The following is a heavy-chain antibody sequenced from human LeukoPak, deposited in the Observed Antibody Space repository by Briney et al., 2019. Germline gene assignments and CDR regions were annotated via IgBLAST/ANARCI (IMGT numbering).Heavy chain of an antibody. CDR1: GYTFTSYG. D-gene: IGHD3-22*01. Sequence: GASVKVSCKASGYTFTSYGISWVRQAPGQGLEWMGWISAYNGNTNYAQKLQGRVTMTTDTSTTTAYMELRSLRSDDTAVYYCARDGLDYYDSSGYYFDYWGQGTLVTVSS. J-gene: IGHJ4*02. CDR3: ARDGLDYYDSSGYYFDY. V-gene: IGHV1-18*01. CDR2: ISAYNGNT.